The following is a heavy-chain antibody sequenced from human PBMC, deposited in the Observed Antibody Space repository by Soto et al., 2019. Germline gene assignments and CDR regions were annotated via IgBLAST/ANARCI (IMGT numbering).Heavy chain of an antibody. J-gene: IGHJ2*01. D-gene: IGHD4-17*01. Sequence: QVQLVQSGAEVKKPGASVKVSCKVSGYTLTELSMHWVRQAPGKGLEWMGGFDPEDGETIYAQKFQGRVTMTEDTSTDTAYMELSRLRAEDTAVYYCATAHYYGDYGSWYSDLWGRGTLVTVSS. CDR2: FDPEDGET. CDR3: ATAHYYGDYGSWYSDL. CDR1: GYTLTELS. V-gene: IGHV1-24*01.